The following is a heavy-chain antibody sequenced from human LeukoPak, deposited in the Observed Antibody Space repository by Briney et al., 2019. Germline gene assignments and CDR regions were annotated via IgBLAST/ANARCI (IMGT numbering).Heavy chain of an antibody. CDR3: ARDRGDLVTTGYFDL. CDR1: GGSINYYY. V-gene: IGHV4-59*12. CDR2: IYYSGGT. J-gene: IGHJ2*01. Sequence: PSETLSLTCTVSGGSINYYYWMWIRQPPGKGLEWIGYIYYSGGTHYNPSLKSRVTMLVDTSKNQFSLKLSSVTAADTAVYYCARDRGDLVTTGYFDLWGRGTLVTVSS. D-gene: IGHD4-17*01.